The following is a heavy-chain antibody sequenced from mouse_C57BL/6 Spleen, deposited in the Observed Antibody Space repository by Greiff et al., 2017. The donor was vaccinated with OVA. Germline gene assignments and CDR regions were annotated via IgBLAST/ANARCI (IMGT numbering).Heavy chain of an antibody. CDR3: ARGDYYVSSSYWFAY. J-gene: IGHJ3*01. Sequence: VQLQQSGPELVKPGASVKISCKASGYSFPDYNMNWVKQSNGTSLEWIGVINTNYGTTSYNQKLQGKATLTVDQSSSTAYMQLKSLTSEDSAVYYFARGDYYVSSSYWFAYWGQGTLVTVSA. V-gene: IGHV1-39*01. CDR1: GYSFPDYN. D-gene: IGHD1-1*01. CDR2: INTNYGTT.